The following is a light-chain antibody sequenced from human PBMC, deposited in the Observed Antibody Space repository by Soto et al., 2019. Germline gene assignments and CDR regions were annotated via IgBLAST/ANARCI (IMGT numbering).Light chain of an antibody. CDR3: GTWYSSLSAVV. CDR1: SSNIGNHY. CDR2: DNN. Sequence: QSVLTQPPSVSAAPGQKVTISCSGSSSNIGNHYVSWYQQLPGTAPKLLIYDNNKRPSGIPDRFSGSKSGTSATLGITGLQTGDEADDYCGTWYSSLSAVVFGGGTKLTVL. J-gene: IGLJ2*01. V-gene: IGLV1-51*01.